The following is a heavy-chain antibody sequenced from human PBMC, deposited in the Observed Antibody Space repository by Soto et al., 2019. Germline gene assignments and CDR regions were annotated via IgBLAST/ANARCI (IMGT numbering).Heavy chain of an antibody. CDR1: GGSISSSSYY. J-gene: IGHJ4*02. Sequence: SETLSLTCTVSGGSISSSSYYWGWIRQPPGKGLEWIGSIYYSGSTYYNPSLKSRVTISVDTSKNQFSLKLSSVTAADTAVYYCARSYGSGSEISRGIGYWGQGTLVTVSS. V-gene: IGHV4-39*01. CDR3: ARSYGSGSEISRGIGY. CDR2: IYYSGST. D-gene: IGHD3-10*01.